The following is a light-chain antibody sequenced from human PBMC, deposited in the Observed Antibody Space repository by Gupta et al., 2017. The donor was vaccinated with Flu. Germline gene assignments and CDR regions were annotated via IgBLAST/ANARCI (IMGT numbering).Light chain of an antibody. V-gene: IGLV2-14*01. J-gene: IGLJ3*02. Sequence: QSALTQPASVSGSPGQSITLSCSGTSSDVGGYNYVSWYLHNPGKAPKLIIYEVTNRPSGVSNRFSGSKSGNTASLTISGLQAEDEADYYCSSYTTSSSRVFGGGTRLTVL. CDR3: SSYTTSSSRV. CDR2: EVT. CDR1: SSDVGGYNY.